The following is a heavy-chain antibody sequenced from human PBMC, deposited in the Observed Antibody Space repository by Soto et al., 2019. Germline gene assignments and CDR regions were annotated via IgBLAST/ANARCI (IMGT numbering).Heavy chain of an antibody. V-gene: IGHV4-39*01. D-gene: IGHD2-15*01. J-gene: IGHJ4*02. Sequence: QLQLQESGPGLVKPSGTLSLTCSVSGDSISISSYYWGWVRQPPGKGLEWIGSIHYSGSTHYNPSLQSRVTISGDASKKQFSLKLGSVTAADTAMYYCASTKDETLYFDYWGQGNLVTVSS. CDR3: ASTKDETLYFDY. CDR1: GDSISISSYY. CDR2: IHYSGST.